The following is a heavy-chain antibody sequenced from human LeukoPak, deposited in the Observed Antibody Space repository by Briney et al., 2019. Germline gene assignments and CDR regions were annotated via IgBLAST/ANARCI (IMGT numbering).Heavy chain of an antibody. CDR3: VKDSKRWKTYYYESGSHYFDY. Sequence: RVSCTASNYTYTDYGMHWVRQAPGKGLEWVAFIRYDGSNKYYADSVKGRFTISRDNSKNTLYLQMNSLRAEDTAVYYWVKDSKRWKTYYYESGSHYFDYWGQGTLVTVSS. CDR1: NYTYTDYG. CDR2: IRYDGSNK. V-gene: IGHV3-30*02. J-gene: IGHJ4*02. D-gene: IGHD3-10*01.